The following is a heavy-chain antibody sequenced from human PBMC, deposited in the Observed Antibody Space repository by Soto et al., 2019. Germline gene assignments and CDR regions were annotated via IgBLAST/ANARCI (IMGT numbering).Heavy chain of an antibody. CDR3: AKDRDYHATTIGY. CDR1: GFTFSSYA. J-gene: IGHJ4*02. CDR2: TSYDGINT. D-gene: IGHD1-1*01. Sequence: PGGSLRLSCAASGFTFSSYAMHWVRQAPGKGLQWLAMTSYDGINTYYADSVKGRFTTSRDNSKNMLYLQMNSLRADDTAVYFCAKDRDYHATTIGYWGQGTLVTVSS. V-gene: IGHV3-30*18.